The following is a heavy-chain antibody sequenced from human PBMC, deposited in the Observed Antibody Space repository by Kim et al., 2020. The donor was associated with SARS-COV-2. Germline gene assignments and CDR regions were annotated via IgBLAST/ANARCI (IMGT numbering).Heavy chain of an antibody. CDR3: VYDSSGWGTFDI. CDR1: GYTFTSYD. J-gene: IGHJ3*02. Sequence: ASVKVSCKASGYTFTSYDINWVRQATGQGLEWMGWMNPNSGNTGYAQKFQGRVTMTRNTSISTAYMELSSLRSEDTAVYYCVYDSSGWGTFDIWGQGTMVTVSS. D-gene: IGHD3-22*01. CDR2: MNPNSGNT. V-gene: IGHV1-8*01.